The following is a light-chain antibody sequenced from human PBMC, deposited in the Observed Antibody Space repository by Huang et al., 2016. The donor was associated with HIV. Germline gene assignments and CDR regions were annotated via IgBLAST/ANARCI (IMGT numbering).Light chain of an antibody. CDR1: QSLLHSNGYNY. Sequence: DIVMTQSPLSLAVTPGESASISCRSSQSLLHSNGYNYLDWYLQKPGQSPQLLIYLGSNRASGGPDRFSGSGTGTDLTLKISRVEAEDVGVYYCMEALQTPLTFGPGTKVDIK. CDR2: LGS. CDR3: MEALQTPLT. V-gene: IGKV2-28*01. J-gene: IGKJ3*01.